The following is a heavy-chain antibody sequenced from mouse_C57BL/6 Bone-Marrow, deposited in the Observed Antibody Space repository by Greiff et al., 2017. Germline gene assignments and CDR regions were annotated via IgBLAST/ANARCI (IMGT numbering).Heavy chain of an antibody. CDR1: GYTFTSYG. Sequence: VQLQQSGAELARPGASVKLSCKASGYTFTSYGISWVKQRTGQGLEWIGEIYPRSGNTYYNEKFKGKATLTADKSSSTAYRELRSLPSMNAPVYLCASREEDYFDVWGTGTSVTVSS. J-gene: IGHJ1*03. CDR2: IYPRSGNT. V-gene: IGHV1-81*01. CDR3: ASREEDYFDV.